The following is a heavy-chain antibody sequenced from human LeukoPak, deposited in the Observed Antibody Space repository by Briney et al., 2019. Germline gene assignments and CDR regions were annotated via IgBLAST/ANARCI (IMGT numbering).Heavy chain of an antibody. CDR2: INPSDGVI. V-gene: IGHV1-46*01. CDR1: GYTFTRYY. D-gene: IGHD3-10*01. J-gene: IGHJ4*02. CDR3: ARRGSGSYVLDY. Sequence: ASVKVSCKASGYTFTRYYMHWVRQAPGQGLEWMGIINPSDGVIDYAQKFQDRVTMTRDTSTSTVYMELSSLRSEATAVYYCARRGSGSYVLDYWGQGTLVTVSS.